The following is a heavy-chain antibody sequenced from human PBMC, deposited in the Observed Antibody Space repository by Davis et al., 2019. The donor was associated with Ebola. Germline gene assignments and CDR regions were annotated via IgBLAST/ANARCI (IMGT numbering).Heavy chain of an antibody. Sequence: SETLSLTCTVSGGSISSSSYYWGWIRQPPGKGLVWIGSIYYSGSTYYNPSLKSRVTISVDKSKNQFSLKLSSVTAADTAVYYCASIRGNYDFWSGYYTGGVDYWGQGTLVTVSS. V-gene: IGHV4-39*07. CDR1: GGSISSSSYY. CDR2: IYYSGST. D-gene: IGHD3-3*01. J-gene: IGHJ4*02. CDR3: ASIRGNYDFWSGYYTGGVDY.